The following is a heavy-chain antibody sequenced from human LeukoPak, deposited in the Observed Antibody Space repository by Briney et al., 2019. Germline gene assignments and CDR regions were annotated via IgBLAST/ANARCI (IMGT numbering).Heavy chain of an antibody. D-gene: IGHD2-2*03. CDR1: GYTFTSYG. CDR3: ARDGYCSSTSCFPMWDYFDY. CDR2: ISAYNGNT. V-gene: IGHV1-18*01. Sequence: GASVKVSCKASGYTFTSYGISWVRQAPGQGLEWMGWISAYNGNTNYAQKLQGRVTMTTGTSTSTAYMELRSLRSDDTAVYYCARDGYCSSTSCFPMWDYFDYWGQGTLVTVSS. J-gene: IGHJ4*02.